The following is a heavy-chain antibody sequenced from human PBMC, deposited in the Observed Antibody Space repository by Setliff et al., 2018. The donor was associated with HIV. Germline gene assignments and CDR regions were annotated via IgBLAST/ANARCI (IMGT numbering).Heavy chain of an antibody. Sequence: ASVKVSCKASGYTFTTYAMHWVRQAPGQGLEWMGWINPKFGGTLYAQKFKGRVVMTRDMSTSTVYMELTSLTPDDTALYYCARDLSTHWSGYSLSYWSQGTPVTVSS. V-gene: IGHV1-2*02. CDR2: INPKFGGT. J-gene: IGHJ4*02. D-gene: IGHD3-3*01. CDR1: GYTFTTYA. CDR3: ARDLSTHWSGYSLSY.